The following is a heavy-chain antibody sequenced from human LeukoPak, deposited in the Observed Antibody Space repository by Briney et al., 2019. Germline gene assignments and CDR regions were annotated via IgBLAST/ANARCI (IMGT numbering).Heavy chain of an antibody. V-gene: IGHV3-30*14. CDR3: TLTYGGNAFDI. D-gene: IGHD3-16*01. J-gene: IGHJ3*02. CDR2: ISYDGKND. CDR1: GFTFLSYA. Sequence: GGSLRLSCAASGFTFLSYAMHWVRQTPGKGLEWLAVISYDGKNDYHVDSVKGRFTISRDNSKNILYLQMNSLKPEDTAVYYCTLTYGGNAFDIWGRGTMVTVSS.